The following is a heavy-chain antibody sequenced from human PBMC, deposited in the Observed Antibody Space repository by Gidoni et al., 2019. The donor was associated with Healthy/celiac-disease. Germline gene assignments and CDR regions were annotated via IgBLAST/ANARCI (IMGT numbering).Heavy chain of an antibody. J-gene: IGHJ6*02. CDR1: SSYA. CDR2: ISYDGSNK. CDR3: ARLLADYYYGMDV. Sequence: SSYAMHWVRQAPGKGLEWVAVISYDGSNKYYADSVKGRFTISRDNSKNTLYLQMNSLRAEDTAVYYCARLLADYYYGMDVWGQGTTVTVSS. V-gene: IGHV3-30-3*01.